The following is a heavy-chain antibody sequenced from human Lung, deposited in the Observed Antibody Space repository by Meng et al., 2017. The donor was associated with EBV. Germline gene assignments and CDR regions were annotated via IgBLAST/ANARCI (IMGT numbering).Heavy chain of an antibody. CDR1: GGSFSGYY. Sequence: QVQLKQWGAGLLKPSETLSLTCAVYGGSFSGYYWSWIRQPPGKGLEWIGEINHSGSTNYNPSLKSRVTISVDTSKNQFSLKLSSVTAADTAAYYCASRRVNKGFDYWGQGTLVTVSS. CDR3: ASRRVNKGFDY. V-gene: IGHV4-34*01. J-gene: IGHJ4*02. D-gene: IGHD2/OR15-2a*01. CDR2: INHSGST.